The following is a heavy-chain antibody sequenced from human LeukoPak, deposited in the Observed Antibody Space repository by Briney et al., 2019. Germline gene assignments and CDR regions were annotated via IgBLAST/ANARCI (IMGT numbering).Heavy chain of an antibody. CDR1: GFTFSSYE. CDR2: ISGSGSFI. CDR3: ARDPSLFRGYFDY. D-gene: IGHD3-10*01. Sequence: PGGSLRLSCAASGFTFSSYEMNWVRQAQGKGLEWISYISGSGSFIHYADSVKGRFTISRDNAKNTLYLQMNSPRAEDTAVYYCARDPSLFRGYFDYWGQGALVTVSS. V-gene: IGHV3-48*03. J-gene: IGHJ4*02.